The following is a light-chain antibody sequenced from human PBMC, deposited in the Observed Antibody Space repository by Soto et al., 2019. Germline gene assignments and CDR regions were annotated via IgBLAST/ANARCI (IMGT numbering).Light chain of an antibody. Sequence: QSVLTQPRSVSGSPGQSVSISCTGTSSDVGGYTYVSWYQQHPGKAPKVMIYDVSKRPSGVPDRFSGSKSGNTASLTISGLQSVDEADYYCCSYAGRYTYVFGTGTKLTVL. J-gene: IGLJ1*01. CDR3: CSYAGRYTYV. CDR1: SSDVGGYTY. CDR2: DVS. V-gene: IGLV2-11*01.